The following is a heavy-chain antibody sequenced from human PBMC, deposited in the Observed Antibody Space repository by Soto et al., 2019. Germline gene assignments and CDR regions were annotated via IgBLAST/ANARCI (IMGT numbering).Heavy chain of an antibody. Sequence: GGSLRLSCAASGFTFSSYGMHWVRQAPGKGLEWVAVISYDGSNKYYADSVKGRFTISRDNSKNTLYLQMNSLRAEDTAVYYCAKQYCSSTSCYLIDYWGQGTLVTVS. CDR3: AKQYCSSTSCYLIDY. V-gene: IGHV3-30*18. D-gene: IGHD2-2*01. CDR1: GFTFSSYG. CDR2: ISYDGSNK. J-gene: IGHJ4*02.